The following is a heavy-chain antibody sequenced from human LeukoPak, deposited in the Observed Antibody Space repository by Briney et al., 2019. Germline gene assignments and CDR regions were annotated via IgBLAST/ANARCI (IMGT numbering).Heavy chain of an antibody. Sequence: GASVKVSCKASGYTFTGYYMHWVRQAPGQGLEWMGWINPNSGGTNYAQKFQGRVTMTRDTSISTAYMELSRLRSDDTAVYYCARDRGDVDNEVWFDPWGQGTLVTVSS. CDR1: GYTFTGYY. CDR3: ARDRGDVDNEVWFDP. J-gene: IGHJ5*02. V-gene: IGHV1-2*02. D-gene: IGHD5-12*01. CDR2: INPNSGGT.